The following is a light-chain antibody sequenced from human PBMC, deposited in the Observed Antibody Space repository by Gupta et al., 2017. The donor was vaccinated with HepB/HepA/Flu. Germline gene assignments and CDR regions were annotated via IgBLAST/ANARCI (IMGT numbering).Light chain of an antibody. J-gene: IGKJ3*01. CDR1: QSVGTY. CDR3: QQRSDWPLFT. Sequence: VFTQSSATLSLSPGERATLSCRATQSVGTYLAWYQHKPGQAPRLLIYDASNRATGIPARFSGSGSGTDFTLTISSLEPEDFAVYYCQQRSDWPLFTFGPGTRVDIK. CDR2: DAS. V-gene: IGKV3-11*01.